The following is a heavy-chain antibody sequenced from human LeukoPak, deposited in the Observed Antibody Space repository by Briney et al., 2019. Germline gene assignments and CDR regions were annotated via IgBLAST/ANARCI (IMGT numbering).Heavy chain of an antibody. CDR2: ISSSSSYI. CDR1: GFTFSSYS. Sequence: GGSLRLSCAASGFTFSSYSMNWVRQAPGKGLEWVSSISSSSSYIYYADSVKGRFTISRDNAKNSLYLQMNSLRAEDTAVYYCARDDGCSSTSCSPGYYYYMDVWGKGTTVTVSS. J-gene: IGHJ6*03. V-gene: IGHV3-21*01. CDR3: ARDDGCSSTSCSPGYYYYMDV. D-gene: IGHD2-2*01.